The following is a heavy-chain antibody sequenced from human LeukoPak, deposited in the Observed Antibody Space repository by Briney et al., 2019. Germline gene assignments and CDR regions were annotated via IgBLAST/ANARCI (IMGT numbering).Heavy chain of an antibody. V-gene: IGHV4-59*01. CDR1: GGSITSSY. Sequence: SETLSLTCSVSGGSITSSYWSWVRQPPGKGLEWIGYIHYSGITNYNPSLKSRVTISVDTSKNQVSLKLSSVTAADTAIYYCARDQWQTGSLGSWSDPWGQGTLVTVSS. D-gene: IGHD6-19*01. CDR3: ARDQWQTGSLGSWSDP. J-gene: IGHJ5*02. CDR2: IHYSGIT.